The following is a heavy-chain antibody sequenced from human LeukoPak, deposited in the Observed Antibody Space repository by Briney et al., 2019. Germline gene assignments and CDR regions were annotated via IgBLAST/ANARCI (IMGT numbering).Heavy chain of an antibody. CDR3: ARGLTSGYSSSWYEDY. CDR2: IYHSGST. D-gene: IGHD6-13*01. CDR1: RYSISNGYY. V-gene: IGHV4-38-2*02. J-gene: IGHJ4*02. Sequence: PSETLSLTCTVSRYSISNGYYWGWIRQPPGKGLEWIGSIYHSGSTYYNPSLKSRVTISVDTSKNQFSLKLSSVTAADTAVYYCARGLTSGYSSSWYEDYWGQGTLVTVSS.